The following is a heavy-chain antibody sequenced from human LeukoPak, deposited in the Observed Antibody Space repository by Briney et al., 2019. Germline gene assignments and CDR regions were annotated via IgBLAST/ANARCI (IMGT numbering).Heavy chain of an antibody. Sequence: SETLSLTCTVSGGSISSYYWSWIRQPPGKGLEWIGYIYYSGSTDYNPSLKSRVTISVDTSKNQFPLKLSSVTAADTAVYYCARHLRFDGSYPGGFDYWGQGTLVTVSS. CDR1: GGSISSYY. CDR3: ARHLRFDGSYPGGFDY. D-gene: IGHD1-26*01. V-gene: IGHV4-59*08. J-gene: IGHJ4*02. CDR2: IYYSGST.